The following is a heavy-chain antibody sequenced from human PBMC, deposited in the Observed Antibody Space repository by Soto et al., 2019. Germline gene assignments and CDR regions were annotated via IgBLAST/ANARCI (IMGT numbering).Heavy chain of an antibody. CDR3: ARDPTYYDFWSGYPWFDP. V-gene: IGHV1-18*01. CDR2: MNPNSGNT. D-gene: IGHD3-3*01. CDR1: GYTFTRYD. J-gene: IGHJ5*02. Sequence: ASVKLSCKASGYTFTRYDINWVRQDTGQGLEWMGWMNPNSGNTNYAQKLQGRVTMTTDTSTSTAYMELRSLRSDDTAVYYCARDPTYYDFWSGYPWFDPWGQGTLVTGSS.